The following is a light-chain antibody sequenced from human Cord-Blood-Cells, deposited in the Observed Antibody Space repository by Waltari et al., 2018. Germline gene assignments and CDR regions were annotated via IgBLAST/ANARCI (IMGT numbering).Light chain of an antibody. Sequence: SALPQPASVSGSPGQSITIPCTGTSRDVGSSNLFSWYQQHPGKTPKLMIYEGSKRPSGVSNRFSGSKSGNTAFLTISGLQAEDEADYYCCSYAGSSIGVFGGGTKLTVL. CDR1: SRDVGSSNL. J-gene: IGLJ2*01. CDR2: EGS. V-gene: IGLV2-23*01. CDR3: CSYAGSSIGV.